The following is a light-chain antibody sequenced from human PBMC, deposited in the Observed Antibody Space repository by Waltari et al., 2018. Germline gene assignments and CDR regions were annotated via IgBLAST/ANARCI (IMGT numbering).Light chain of an antibody. CDR3: SSYTSSSTYVV. CDR1: SSDVGNYNR. Sequence: QSALTQPPSVSGSPGQSVTISCTGTSSDVGNYNRVSWYQQPPGTAPKRMIYEVTNRPSGVPDRFSGSKSGNTASLTISGLQAEDEADYYCSSYTSSSTYVVFGGGTKLTVL. CDR2: EVT. J-gene: IGLJ2*01. V-gene: IGLV2-18*02.